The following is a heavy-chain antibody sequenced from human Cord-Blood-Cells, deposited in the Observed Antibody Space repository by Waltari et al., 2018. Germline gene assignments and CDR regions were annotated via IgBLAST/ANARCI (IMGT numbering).Heavy chain of an antibody. CDR1: GFTLISHY. J-gene: IGHJ4*02. D-gene: IGHD5-12*01. Sequence: EVQLVESGVGMVQPGGSIRLPYAALGFTLISHYLCWVRQAPGKGLEWVSVIYSGGSTYYADSVKGRFTISRDNSKNTLYLQMNSLRAEDTAVYYCARDMYGGYDCWCQGTLVTVSS. V-gene: IGHV3-66*01. CDR3: ARDMYGGYDC. CDR2: IYSGGST.